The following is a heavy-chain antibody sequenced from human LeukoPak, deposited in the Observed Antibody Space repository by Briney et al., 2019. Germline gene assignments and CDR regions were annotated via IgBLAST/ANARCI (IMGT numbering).Heavy chain of an antibody. V-gene: IGHV4-59*01. D-gene: IGHD5-18*01. CDR3: ARGRQQLWLG. CDR2: IYYSGST. Sequence: SETLSLTRTVSGGSISSYYWSWIRQPPGKGLEWIGYIYYSGSTNYNPSLKSRVTISVDTSKNQFSLKLSSVTAADTAVYYCARGRQQLWLGWGQGTLVTVSS. CDR1: GGSISSYY. J-gene: IGHJ4*02.